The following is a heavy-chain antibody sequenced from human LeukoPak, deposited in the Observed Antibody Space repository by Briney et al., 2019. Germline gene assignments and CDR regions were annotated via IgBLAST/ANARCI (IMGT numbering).Heavy chain of an antibody. CDR2: IGGPGGRE. J-gene: IGHJ4*02. CDR1: GFTFRNFA. CDR3: AKMAGMTYGEYYLDY. Sequence: GGSLRLSCATSGFTFRNFAMSWGRQAPGKGLEWVSAIGGPGGREVFYADSVKGRFIISRDNSKNTLFLRMDSLRAEDTAIYYCAKMAGMTYGEYYLDYWGQGTLVSVSS. V-gene: IGHV3-23*01. D-gene: IGHD3-10*01.